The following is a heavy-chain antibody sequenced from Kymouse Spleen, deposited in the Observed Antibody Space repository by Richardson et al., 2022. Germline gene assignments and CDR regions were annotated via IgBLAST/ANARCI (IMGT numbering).Heavy chain of an antibody. CDR3: AREGTGTTNFDY. V-gene: IGHV3-13*01. CDR2: IGTAGDT. J-gene: IGHJ4*02. CDR1: GFTFSSYD. D-gene: IGHD1-7*01. Sequence: EVQLVESGGGLVQPGGSLRLSCAASGFTFSSYDMHWVRQATGKGLEWVSAIGTAGDTYYPGSVKGRFTISRENAKNSLYLQMNSLRAGDTAVYYCAREGTGTTNFDYWGQGTLVTVSS.